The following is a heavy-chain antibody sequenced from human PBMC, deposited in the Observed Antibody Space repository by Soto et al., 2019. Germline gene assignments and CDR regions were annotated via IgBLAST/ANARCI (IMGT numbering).Heavy chain of an antibody. D-gene: IGHD2-21*02. V-gene: IGHV1-3*01. CDR3: GGSIVVVTALDY. J-gene: IGHJ4*02. CDR1: GYTFTSYA. Sequence: ASVKVSCKASGYTFTSYAMHWVRQAPRQRLEWRGWINAGNGNTKYSQKFQGRGTITRDTSASTAYMELRSLRSEDTAVYYCGGSIVVVTALDYWGQGTLVTVAS. CDR2: INAGNGNT.